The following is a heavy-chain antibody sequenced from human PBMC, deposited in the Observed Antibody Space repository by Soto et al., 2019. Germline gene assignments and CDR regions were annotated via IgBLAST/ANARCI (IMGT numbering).Heavy chain of an antibody. CDR2: ISYDEIDK. D-gene: IGHD3-10*01. CDR1: GFTFSNYT. V-gene: IGHV3-30*04. CDR3: AGRSGSSDY. Sequence: GGSLRLSCAASGFTFSNYTMHWVRQAPGKGLEWVALISYDEIDKYFADAVKGRFTISRDNSKNTLYLQMDSLRTEDTAVYYCAGRSGSSDYWGRGTLVTVSS. J-gene: IGHJ4*02.